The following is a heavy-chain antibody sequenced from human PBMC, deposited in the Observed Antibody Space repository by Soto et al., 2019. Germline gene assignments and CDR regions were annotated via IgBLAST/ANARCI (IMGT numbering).Heavy chain of an antibody. J-gene: IGHJ6*02. D-gene: IGHD2-2*02. V-gene: IGHV3-74*01. CDR1: GFTFSSYW. CDR2: INSDGSST. Sequence: PGGSLRLSCAASGFTFSSYWMHWVRQAPGKGLVWVSRINSDGSSTSYADSVKGRFTISRDNAKNTLYLQMNSLRAEDTAVYYCARAHTRADYYYYYGMDVWGQGTTVTVSS. CDR3: ARAHTRADYYYYYGMDV.